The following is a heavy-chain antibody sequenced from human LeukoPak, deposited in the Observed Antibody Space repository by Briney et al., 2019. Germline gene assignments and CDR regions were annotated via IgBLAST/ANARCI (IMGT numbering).Heavy chain of an antibody. V-gene: IGHV3-74*01. J-gene: IGHJ4*02. D-gene: IGHD1-26*01. CDR1: GFTFSSYW. CDR2: INSDGSST. Sequence: PGGSLRLSCAASGFTFSSYWIHWVRQAPGKGLVWVSRINSDGSSTSYADSVKGRFTISRDNAKNTLYLQMNSLRAEDTAVYYCARVPSGSYDFDYWGQGTLVTVSS. CDR3: ARVPSGSYDFDY.